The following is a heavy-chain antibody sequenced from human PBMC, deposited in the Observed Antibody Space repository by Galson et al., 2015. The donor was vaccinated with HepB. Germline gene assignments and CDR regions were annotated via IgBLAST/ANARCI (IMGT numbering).Heavy chain of an antibody. V-gene: IGHV1-18*04. CDR1: GYTFTSYG. D-gene: IGHD3-16*01. Sequence: SVKVSCKASGYTFTSYGIAWVRQAPGQGLEWMGWVRDSNGNTDYAQKFQGRVTMTTDTSTRTAYMELGSLRPDDTAVYYCARMKSNYGFEAFDVWGRGTMVTVSS. J-gene: IGHJ3*01. CDR3: ARMKSNYGFEAFDV. CDR2: VRDSNGNT.